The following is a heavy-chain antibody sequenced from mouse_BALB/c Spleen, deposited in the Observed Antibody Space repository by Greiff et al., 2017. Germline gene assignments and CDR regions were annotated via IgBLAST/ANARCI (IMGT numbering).Heavy chain of an antibody. CDR3: ARVRYGYDLYYAMDY. D-gene: IGHD2-2*01. Sequence: EVKLMESGPGLVKPSQSLSLTCTVTGYSITSDYAWNWIRQFPGNKLEWMGYISYSGSTSYNPSLKSRISITRDTSKNQFFLQLNSVTTEDTATYYCARVRYGYDLYYAMDYWGQGTSVTVSS. J-gene: IGHJ4*01. CDR1: GYSITSDYA. V-gene: IGHV3-2*02. CDR2: ISYSGST.